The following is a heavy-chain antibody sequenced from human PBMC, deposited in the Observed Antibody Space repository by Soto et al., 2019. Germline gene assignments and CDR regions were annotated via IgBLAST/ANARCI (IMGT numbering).Heavy chain of an antibody. CDR2: IYWDDDK. D-gene: IGHD3-16*01. Sequence: QITLKESGPTLVKPTQTLTLTFTFSGFSLTTRGVGVCWISQPPGTALECLALIYWDDDKRYSPSLQSRLSSTKDTSKNQVVLTMTNVDPVDTATYYCSHIPNYYQYDWFDPWGEGTLISVS. J-gene: IGHJ5*02. CDR1: GFSLTTRGVG. V-gene: IGHV2-5*02. CDR3: SHIPNYYQYDWFDP.